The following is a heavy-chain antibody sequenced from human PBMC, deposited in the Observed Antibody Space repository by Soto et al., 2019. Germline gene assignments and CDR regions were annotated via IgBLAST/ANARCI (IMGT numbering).Heavy chain of an antibody. CDR2: ISYDGSNK. V-gene: IGHV3-30*18. CDR1: GFTFSSYG. Sequence: QVQLVESGGGVVQPGRSLRLSCAASGFTFSSYGMHWVRQAPGKGLEWVAVISYDGSNKYYADSVKGRFTISRDNSKNTLYLQMNSLRAEDTAVYYCAKGRRYSGWYGGFDYWGQGTLVTVSS. CDR3: AKGRRYSGWYGGFDY. J-gene: IGHJ4*02. D-gene: IGHD6-19*01.